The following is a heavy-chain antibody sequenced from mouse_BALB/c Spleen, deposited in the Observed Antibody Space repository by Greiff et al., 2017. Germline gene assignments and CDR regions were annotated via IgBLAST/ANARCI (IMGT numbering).Heavy chain of an antibody. Sequence: VQLKESGPGLVQPSQSLSNTCTVSGFSLTSYGVHWVRQSPGKGLEWLGVIWSGGSTDYNAAFISRLSISKDNSKSQVFFKMNSLQADDTAIYYCARSYGNYVWFAYWGQGTLVTVSA. CDR2: IWSGGST. CDR3: ARSYGNYVWFAY. V-gene: IGHV2-4-1*01. J-gene: IGHJ3*01. CDR1: GFSLTSYG. D-gene: IGHD2-1*01.